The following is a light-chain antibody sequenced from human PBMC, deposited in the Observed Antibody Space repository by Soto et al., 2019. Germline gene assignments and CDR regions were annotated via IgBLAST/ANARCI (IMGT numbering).Light chain of an antibody. CDR2: AAS. J-gene: IGKJ1*01. CDR1: QSSSSY. Sequence: DIQMTQSPSSLSASVGDRVTITCRASQSSSSYLNWYQQKPGKAPKLLIYAASSLQSGVPSRFSGSGSGTDFNLTISSLQPEDCGTYYCQQSYRTLRVTVGEGTKQQLK. CDR3: QQSYRTLRVT. V-gene: IGKV1-39*01.